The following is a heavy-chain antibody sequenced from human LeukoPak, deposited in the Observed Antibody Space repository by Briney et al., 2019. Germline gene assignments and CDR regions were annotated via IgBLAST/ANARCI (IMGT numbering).Heavy chain of an antibody. J-gene: IGHJ4*02. CDR2: ISSSSSYI. D-gene: IGHD3-9*01. CDR1: GFTFSSYS. V-gene: IGHV3-21*01. Sequence: GGSLRLSCAASGFTFSSYSMNWVRQAPGKGLEWVSSISSSSSYIYYADSVKGRFTISRDNAKNSLYLQMNSLRAEDTAVYYCARDQSAYYDILTGYYKGFECWGQGTLVTVSS. CDR3: ARDQSAYYDILTGYYKGFEC.